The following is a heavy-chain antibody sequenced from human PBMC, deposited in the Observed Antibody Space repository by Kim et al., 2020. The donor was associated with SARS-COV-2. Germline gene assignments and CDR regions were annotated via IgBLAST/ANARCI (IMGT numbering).Heavy chain of an antibody. D-gene: IGHD3-9*01. CDR2: IWYDGSNK. Sequence: GGSLILSCAASGFTFSSYGMHWVRQAPGKGLEWVAVIWYDGSNKYYADSVKGRFTISRDNSKNTLYLQMNSLRAEDTAVYYCARDYDILTGYYFDYWGQGTLVTVSS. CDR1: GFTFSSYG. CDR3: ARDYDILTGYYFDY. J-gene: IGHJ4*02. V-gene: IGHV3-33*01.